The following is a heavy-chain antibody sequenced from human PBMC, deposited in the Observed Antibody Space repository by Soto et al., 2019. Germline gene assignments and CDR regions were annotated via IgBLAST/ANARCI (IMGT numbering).Heavy chain of an antibody. J-gene: IGHJ4*02. D-gene: IGHD3-16*01. Sequence: QVQLVQSGAEVKRPGSSVKVSCKASGGSFSTSAISWVRQAPGEGLEWMGGIVPTFGTANYAQKFQGRVTITADEGTSTAYMELSSLRSEDTAVYYCATLPLGSGVPNSNDYWGQGTLVTVSS. V-gene: IGHV1-69*01. CDR1: GGSFSTSA. CDR3: ATLPLGSGVPNSNDY. CDR2: IVPTFGTA.